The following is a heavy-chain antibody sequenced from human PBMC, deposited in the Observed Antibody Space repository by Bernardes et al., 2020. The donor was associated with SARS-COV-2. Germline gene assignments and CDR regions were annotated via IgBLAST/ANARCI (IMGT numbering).Heavy chain of an antibody. Sequence: GGSLRLSCAASGFTFSSYWMHWVRQAPGKGLVWVSRINSDWSSTSYADSVKGRFTISRDNAKNTLYLQMNSLRAEDTAVYYCASAGGGYDFWSGYYPPRDYGMDVWGQGTTVTVSS. V-gene: IGHV3-74*01. D-gene: IGHD3-3*01. CDR2: INSDWSST. CDR3: ASAGGGYDFWSGYYPPRDYGMDV. J-gene: IGHJ6*02. CDR1: GFTFSSYW.